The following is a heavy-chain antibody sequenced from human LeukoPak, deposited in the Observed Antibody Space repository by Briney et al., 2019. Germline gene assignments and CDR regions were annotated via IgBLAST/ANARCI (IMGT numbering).Heavy chain of an antibody. CDR2: ISTNSSYI. V-gene: IGHV3-21*01. CDR3: ARPGLYCSSASCPSFDY. Sequence: RGSLRLSCAASGFTFSSYSMNWVRQAPGKGLEWVSSISTNSSYIYYADSVKGRFTISRDNAKNSLYLQMNSLRAEDTAVYYCARPGLYCSSASCPSFDYWGEGTLVTVSS. J-gene: IGHJ4*02. D-gene: IGHD2-15*01. CDR1: GFTFSSYS.